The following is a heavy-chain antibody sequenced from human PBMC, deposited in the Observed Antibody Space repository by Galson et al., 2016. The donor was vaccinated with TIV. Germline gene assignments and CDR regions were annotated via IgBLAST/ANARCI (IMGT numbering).Heavy chain of an antibody. CDR3: AKGMAIFGVIPPRGGMDV. Sequence: SLRLSCAASGFTFSTYVMHWVRQAPGKGLQWVALVRYDGGHKNYADSVTGRFTIYRDNSKYTLYLQMTSLRAEDTAVYYCAKGMAIFGVIPPRGGMDVWGQGTTVTVSS. V-gene: IGHV3-30*02. CDR1: GFTFSTYV. CDR2: VRYDGGHK. D-gene: IGHD3-3*01. J-gene: IGHJ6*02.